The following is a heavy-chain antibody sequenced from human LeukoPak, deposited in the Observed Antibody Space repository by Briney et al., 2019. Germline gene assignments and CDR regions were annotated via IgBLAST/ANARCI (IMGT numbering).Heavy chain of an antibody. CDR3: AKDWNHFDY. CDR1: RFSFNSYA. Sequence: GGSLRLSCAPSRFSFNSYAMSWVRQAPGKGLEWVSSISGSGGSTFYSNSVKGRFTISSDNTKNMLYLQMDSLRAEDTAVYYCAKDWNHFDYWGQGHVVSVSS. D-gene: IGHD1-1*01. V-gene: IGHV3-23*01. CDR2: ISGSGGST. J-gene: IGHJ4*02.